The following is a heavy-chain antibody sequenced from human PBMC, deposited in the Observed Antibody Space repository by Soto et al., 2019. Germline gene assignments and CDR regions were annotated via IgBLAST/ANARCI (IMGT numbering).Heavy chain of an antibody. CDR1: GASIYNGGYF. CDR2: IHNSGSP. D-gene: IGHD2-2*01. Sequence: PSETLSLTCSVSGASIYNGGYFWSWIRQSPGKGLEWIGHIHNSGSPYNNPSLESRVTISADTSKNQFSLKLTSVTAADTAVFYCARLAGYCSGTSCYGSYGMDVWGQGTTVTVSS. V-gene: IGHV4-30-4*01. J-gene: IGHJ6*02. CDR3: ARLAGYCSGTSCYGSYGMDV.